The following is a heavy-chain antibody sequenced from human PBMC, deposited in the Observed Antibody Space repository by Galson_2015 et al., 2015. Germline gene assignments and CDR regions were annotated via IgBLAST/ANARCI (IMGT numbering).Heavy chain of an antibody. V-gene: IGHV3-49*03. CDR3: ARGFPPGMVRGVIYYYYGMDV. CDR1: GFTFGDYA. J-gene: IGHJ6*02. CDR2: IRSEAYGGTT. D-gene: IGHD3-10*01. Sequence: SLRLSCAASGFTFGDYAMSWFRQAPGKGLEWVGFIRSEAYGGTTEYAASVKGRFTISRDDSKSIAYLQMNSLRAEDTAVYYCARGFPPGMVRGVIYYYYGMDVWGQGTTVAVSS.